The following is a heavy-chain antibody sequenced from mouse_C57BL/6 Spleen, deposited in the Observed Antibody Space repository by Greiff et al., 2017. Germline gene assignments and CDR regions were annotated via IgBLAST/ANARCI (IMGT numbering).Heavy chain of an antibody. J-gene: IGHJ2*01. CDR1: GYTFTSYW. D-gene: IGHD1-1*01. V-gene: IGHV1-5*01. Sequence: VQLQQSGTVLARPGASVKMSCKTSGYTFTSYWMHWVKQRPGQGLEWIGAIYPGNSDTSYNQKFKGKAKLTAVTSASTAYMELSSLTNEDSAVYYGTNYYYGSSYGYWGQGTTLTVSS. CDR2: IYPGNSDT. CDR3: TNYYYGSSYGY.